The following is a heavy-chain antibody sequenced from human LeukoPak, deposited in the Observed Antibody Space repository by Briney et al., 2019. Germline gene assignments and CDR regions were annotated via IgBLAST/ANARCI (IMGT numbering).Heavy chain of an antibody. V-gene: IGHV3-30*02. J-gene: IGHJ3*02. CDR3: AKDNAPTLYRYFDSEDAFDI. CDR1: GFTFSSYG. D-gene: IGHD3-9*01. Sequence: GGSLRLSCAASGFTFSSYGMHWVRQAPGKGLEWVAFIRYDGSNKYYADSVKGRFTISRDNSKNTLYLQMNSLRAEDTAVYYCAKDNAPTLYRYFDSEDAFDIWGQGTMVTVSS. CDR2: IRYDGSNK.